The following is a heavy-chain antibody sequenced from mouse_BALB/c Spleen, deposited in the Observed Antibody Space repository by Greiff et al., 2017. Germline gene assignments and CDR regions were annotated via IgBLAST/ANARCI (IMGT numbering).Heavy chain of an antibody. CDR1: GYTFTSYW. CDR2: IDPSDSYT. J-gene: IGHJ2*01. V-gene: IGHV1-69*02. CDR3: ASTVVGGDY. Sequence: QVQLQQPGAELVKPGASVKLSCKASGYTFTSYWMHWVKQRPGQGLEWIGEIDPSDSYTNYNQKFKGKATLTVDKSSSTAYMQLSSLTSEDSAVYYCASTVVGGDYWGQGTTLTVSS. D-gene: IGHD1-1*01.